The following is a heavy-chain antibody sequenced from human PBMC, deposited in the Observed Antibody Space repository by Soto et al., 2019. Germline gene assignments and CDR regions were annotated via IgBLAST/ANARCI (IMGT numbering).Heavy chain of an antibody. CDR3: ARRVYCTNGVCSTYYFDY. Sequence: GESLKISCKGSGYSFTSYWIGWVRQMPGKGLEWMGIIYPGDSDTRYSPSFQGQVTISADKSISTAYLQWSSLKASDTAMYYCARRVYCTNGVCSTYYFDYWGQGTLVTVS. J-gene: IGHJ4*02. CDR2: IYPGDSDT. CDR1: GYSFTSYW. D-gene: IGHD2-8*01. V-gene: IGHV5-51*01.